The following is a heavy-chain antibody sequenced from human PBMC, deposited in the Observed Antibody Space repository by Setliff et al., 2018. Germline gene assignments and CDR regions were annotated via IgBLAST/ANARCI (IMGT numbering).Heavy chain of an antibody. J-gene: IGHJ3*01. D-gene: IGHD1-26*01. V-gene: IGHV4-30-2*01. CDR1: GGSISSGDAS. Sequence: SETLSLTCAVSGGSISSGDASWSWVRQPPGKGLEWIGYIYHAGSTYYNPSLESRVTISIDKPNKQFSLELRSLTAADTAVYYCARDQSPHYYHPASGDAFDSWGQGTLVTVSS. CDR2: IYHAGST. CDR3: ARDQSPHYYHPASGDAFDS.